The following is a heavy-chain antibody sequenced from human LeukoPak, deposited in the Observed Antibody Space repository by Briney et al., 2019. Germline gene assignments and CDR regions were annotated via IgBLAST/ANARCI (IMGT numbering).Heavy chain of an antibody. Sequence: PSETLSLTCTVSGGSISSYYWSWIRQPPGKGLEWIGYIYYSGSTSYKPSLKSRVTISVDTSKNQFSLKLSSVTAADTAVYYCARAVLIGGLLDYWGQGTLVTVSS. CDR1: GGSISSYY. CDR2: IYYSGST. CDR3: ARAVLIGGLLDY. D-gene: IGHD3-16*01. J-gene: IGHJ4*02. V-gene: IGHV4-59*01.